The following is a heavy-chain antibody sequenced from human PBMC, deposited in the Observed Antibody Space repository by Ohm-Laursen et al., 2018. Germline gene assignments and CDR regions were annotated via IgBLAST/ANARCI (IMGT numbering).Heavy chain of an antibody. CDR1: GFTFDDYA. V-gene: IGHV3-9*01. D-gene: IGHD3-3*01. CDR3: ARGYYDFWSGYYTGYYYYGMDV. Sequence: SLRLSCTASGFTFDDYAMHWVRQAPGKGLEWVSGISRNSGSIGYADSVKGRFTISRDNSKNTLYLQMNSLRAEDTAVYYCARGYYDFWSGYYTGYYYYGMDVWGQGTTVTVSS. J-gene: IGHJ6*02. CDR2: ISRNSGSI.